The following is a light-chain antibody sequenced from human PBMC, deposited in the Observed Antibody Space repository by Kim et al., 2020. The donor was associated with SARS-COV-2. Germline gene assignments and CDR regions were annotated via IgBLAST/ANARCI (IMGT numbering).Light chain of an antibody. V-gene: IGLV3-1*01. CDR1: KLGDKY. Sequence: VSPGQTASITCSGDKLGDKYACWYQQKPGQSPVLGIYQDSKRPSGIPERFSGSNSGNTATLTISGTQAMDEADYYCQAWDSSTYVFGTGTKVTVL. CDR2: QDS. J-gene: IGLJ1*01. CDR3: QAWDSSTYV.